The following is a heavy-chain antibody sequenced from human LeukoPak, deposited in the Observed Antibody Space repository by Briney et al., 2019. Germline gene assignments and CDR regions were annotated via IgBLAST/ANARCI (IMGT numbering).Heavy chain of an antibody. CDR3: AKDPGRWQWLVPPDDAFDI. CDR2: ISGSGGST. J-gene: IGHJ3*02. D-gene: IGHD6-19*01. Sequence: QPGGSLRLSCAASGFTFSSYAMSWVRQAPGKGLEWVSAISGSGGSTYYADSVKGRFTISRDNSKNTLYLQMNSLRAEDTAVYYCAKDPGRWQWLVPPDDAFDIWGQGTMVTVSS. CDR1: GFTFSSYA. V-gene: IGHV3-23*01.